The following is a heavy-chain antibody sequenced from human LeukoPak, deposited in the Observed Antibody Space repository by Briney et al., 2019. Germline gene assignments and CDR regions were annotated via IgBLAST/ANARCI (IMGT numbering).Heavy chain of an antibody. V-gene: IGHV4-39*01. CDR3: ARRAYDSSGYIDY. Sequence: SETLSLTCTVSGGSISSSSDGWGWVRQPAGKGLEWSVSIYYRRRTYYTPSLKRRVTISVDTSKNQFSLKLSSVTAADTAVYYCARRAYDSSGYIDYWVQGTLVTVSS. J-gene: IGHJ4*02. CDR2: IYYRRRT. D-gene: IGHD3-22*01. CDR1: GGSISSSSDG.